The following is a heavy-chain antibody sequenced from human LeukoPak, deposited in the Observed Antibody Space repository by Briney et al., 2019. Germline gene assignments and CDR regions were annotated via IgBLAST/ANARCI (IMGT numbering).Heavy chain of an antibody. V-gene: IGHV4-30-4*01. D-gene: IGHD3-10*01. CDR3: ARDSDYYYYGMDV. Sequence: SQTLSLTCSVSGGSISSGDYYCSWIRQPPGEGLEWIGYIYYSGSTYYNPSLKSRVTISVDTSKNQFSLKLSSVTAADTAVYYCARDSDYYYYGMDVWGQGTTVTVSS. CDR1: GGSISSGDYY. CDR2: IYYSGST. J-gene: IGHJ6*02.